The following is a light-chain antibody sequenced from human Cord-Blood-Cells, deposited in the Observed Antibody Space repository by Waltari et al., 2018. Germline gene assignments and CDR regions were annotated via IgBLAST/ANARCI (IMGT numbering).Light chain of an antibody. CDR2: AAS. V-gene: IGKV1-9*01. CDR1: QGISSY. Sequence: IQLTQPPSSLSASVGDRVTITCPASQGISSYLAWYQQKPGKAPKLLIYAASTLQSGVPSRFRGSGSGTDITLTISSLQPEDFATYYCQQLNSYPFTFGPGTKVDIK. CDR3: QQLNSYPFT. J-gene: IGKJ3*01.